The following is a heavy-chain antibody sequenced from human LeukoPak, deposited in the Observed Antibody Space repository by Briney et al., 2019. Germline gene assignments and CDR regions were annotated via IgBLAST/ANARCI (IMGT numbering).Heavy chain of an antibody. Sequence: GGSLRLSCAASGFTFSSYEMNWVRQAPGKGLEWVSYISSSCITIYYADSVKGRFTNSRDNANNSLYLQMNSLRAEDTAVYYCARDRADYVGAFDIWGQGTMVTVSS. V-gene: IGHV3-48*03. D-gene: IGHD4-17*01. CDR3: ARDRADYVGAFDI. CDR2: ISSSCITI. CDR1: GFTFSSYE. J-gene: IGHJ3*02.